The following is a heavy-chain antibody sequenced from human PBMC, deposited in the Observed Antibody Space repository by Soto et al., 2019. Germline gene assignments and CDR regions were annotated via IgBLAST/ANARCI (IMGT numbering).Heavy chain of an antibody. Sequence: ASVKVSCKASGGTFSSYAISWVRQAPGQGLEWMGGIIPIFGTANYAQKFQGRVTITADKSTSTAYMELSSLRSEDTAVYYCARAPLLLWFGELQEPNYYYYYGMDVWGQGTTVTVSS. CDR2: IIPIFGTA. J-gene: IGHJ6*02. CDR1: GGTFSSYA. CDR3: ARAPLLLWFGELQEPNYYYYYGMDV. D-gene: IGHD3-10*01. V-gene: IGHV1-69*06.